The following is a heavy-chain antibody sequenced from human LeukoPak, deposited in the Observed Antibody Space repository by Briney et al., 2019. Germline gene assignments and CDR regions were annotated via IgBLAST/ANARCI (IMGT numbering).Heavy chain of an antibody. CDR2: IYHSGST. Sequence: SGTLSLTCAVSGGSISSSNWWSWVRQPPGKGLEWIGEIYHSGSTNYNPSLKSRVTISVDKSKNQFSLKLSSVTAADTAAYYCARDKGVVATVFDYWGQGTLVTVSS. V-gene: IGHV4-4*02. CDR1: GGSISSSNW. D-gene: IGHD5-12*01. J-gene: IGHJ4*02. CDR3: ARDKGVVATVFDY.